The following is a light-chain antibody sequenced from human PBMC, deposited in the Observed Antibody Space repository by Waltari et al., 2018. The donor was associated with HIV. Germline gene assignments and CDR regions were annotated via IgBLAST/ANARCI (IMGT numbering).Light chain of an antibody. J-gene: IGLJ2*01. V-gene: IGLV1-47*01. CDR3: VAWDDSLRGVL. Sequence: SVLTQPPSASGTPGQRVTISCSGRTSNIGSNYVFWYQHSPGTAPKLLIHRNNQRPSGVPDRFSGSTSGTSASLAISGLRSEDEADYYCVAWDDSLRGVLFGGGTKVAVL. CDR2: RNN. CDR1: TSNIGSNY.